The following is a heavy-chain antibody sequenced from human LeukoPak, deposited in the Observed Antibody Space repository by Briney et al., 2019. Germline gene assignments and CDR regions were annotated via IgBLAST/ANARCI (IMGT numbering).Heavy chain of an antibody. CDR1: GGSISSRDYS. CDR3: ARSPRNDYFDS. V-gene: IGHV4-30-2*01. J-gene: IGHJ4*02. Sequence: SQTLSLTCAVSGGSISSRDYSWSWIRLPPGKGLEWIGSVYHGGTTYYNPSLKSRVTISEDRSKNQFSLKLSSVTAADTAMYFCARSPRNDYFDSWGQGTLVTVSS. CDR2: VYHGGTT.